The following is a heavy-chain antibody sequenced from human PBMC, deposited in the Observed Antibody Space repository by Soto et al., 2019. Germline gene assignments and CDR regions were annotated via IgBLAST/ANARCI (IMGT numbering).Heavy chain of an antibody. CDR2: IYYSGST. D-gene: IGHD1-1*01. CDR3: ARDLEGNEDAFDI. CDR1: GGSISSYY. J-gene: IGHJ3*02. V-gene: IGHV4-59*12. Sequence: SETLSLTCTVSGGSISSYYWSWIRQPPGKGLEWIGYIYYSGSTNYNPSLKSRVTISVDTSKNQFSLKLSSVTAADTAVYYCARDLEGNEDAFDIWGQGTMVTVSS.